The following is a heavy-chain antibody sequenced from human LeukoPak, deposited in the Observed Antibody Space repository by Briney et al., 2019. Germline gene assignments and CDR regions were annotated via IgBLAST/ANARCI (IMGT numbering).Heavy chain of an antibody. Sequence: PGGSLRLSCAASGFTFSSYSMNWVRQAPGKGLEWVSYISSSSSTIYYADSVKGRFTISRDNSKNTLYLQMNSLRAEDTAVYYCAKDRYCSGGSCPSSGWYNYFDYWGQGTLVTVSS. CDR3: AKDRYCSGGSCPSSGWYNYFDY. CDR1: GFTFSSYS. CDR2: ISSSSSTI. J-gene: IGHJ4*02. V-gene: IGHV3-48*01. D-gene: IGHD2-15*01.